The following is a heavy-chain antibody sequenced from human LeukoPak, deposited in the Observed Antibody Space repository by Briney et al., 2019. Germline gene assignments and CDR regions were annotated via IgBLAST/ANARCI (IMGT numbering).Heavy chain of an antibody. CDR1: GGSISRYY. V-gene: IGHV4-59*01. CDR3: ARSRTMRYDILTGHYGMDV. CDR2: IYYSGST. Sequence: PSETLSLTCTVSGGSISRYYWSWIRQPPGKGLEWIGYIYYSGSTNYNPSLKSRVTISVDTSKNQLSLKLSSVTAADTAVYYCARSRTMRYDILTGHYGMDVWGKGTTVTVSS. D-gene: IGHD3-9*01. J-gene: IGHJ6*04.